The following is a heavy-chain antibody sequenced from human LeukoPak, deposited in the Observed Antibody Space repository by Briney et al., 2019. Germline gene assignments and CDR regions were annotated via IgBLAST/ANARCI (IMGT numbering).Heavy chain of an antibody. V-gene: IGHV3-23*01. J-gene: IGHJ4*02. CDR3: AKAPVTTCSGAYCYPFDY. CDR2: ISVSGNT. CDR1: GFTLSSYA. Sequence: LPGGSLRLSCAASGFTLSSYAMSWVRQGPGKGLEWVSAISVSGNTYHADSVKGRFTISRDSSKNTLYLQMNSLRAEDAAVYYCAKAPVTTCSGAYCYPFDYWGQGTLVTVSS. D-gene: IGHD2-15*01.